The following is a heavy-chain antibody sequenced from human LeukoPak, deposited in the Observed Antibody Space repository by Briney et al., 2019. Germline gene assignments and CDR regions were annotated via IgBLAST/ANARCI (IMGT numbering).Heavy chain of an antibody. J-gene: IGHJ5*02. Sequence: SETLSLTCTVSGGSISSYYWSWIRQPPGKGLEWIGYIYYSGSTNYNPSLKSRVTISVDTSKNQFSLKLSSVTAADTAVYYCARESGHRRKFDPWGHGTLVTVSS. D-gene: IGHD2-8*02. V-gene: IGHV4-59*01. CDR2: IYYSGST. CDR3: ARESGHRRKFDP. CDR1: GGSISSYY.